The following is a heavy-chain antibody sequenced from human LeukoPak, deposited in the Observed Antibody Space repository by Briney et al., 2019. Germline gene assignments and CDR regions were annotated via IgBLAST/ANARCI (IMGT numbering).Heavy chain of an antibody. CDR3: ARGHHSFTDY. CDR1: GGSFSGYY. V-gene: IGHV4-34*01. D-gene: IGHD2/OR15-2a*01. Sequence: SETLSLTCAVYGGSFSGYYWSWIRQPPGKGLEWIGEINHSGSTNYNPSLKSRVTISVDRSKNQFSLKLSSVTAADTAVYYCARGHHSFTDYWGQGTLVTVSS. CDR2: INHSGST. J-gene: IGHJ4*02.